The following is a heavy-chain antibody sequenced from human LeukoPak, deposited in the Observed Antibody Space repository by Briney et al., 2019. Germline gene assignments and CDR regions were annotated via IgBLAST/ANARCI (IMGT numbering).Heavy chain of an antibody. D-gene: IGHD3-22*01. V-gene: IGHV1-58*01. Sequence: TSVKVSCKASGFTFTSSAVQWVRQARGLRLEWIGWIVVGSGNTNYAQKFQERVTITRDMSTSTAYMELSSLRSEDTAVYYCAADPLYYYDSSGSSWRPDAFDIWGQGTMVTVSS. CDR2: IVVGSGNT. CDR3: AADPLYYYDSSGSSWRPDAFDI. CDR1: GFTFTSSA. J-gene: IGHJ3*02.